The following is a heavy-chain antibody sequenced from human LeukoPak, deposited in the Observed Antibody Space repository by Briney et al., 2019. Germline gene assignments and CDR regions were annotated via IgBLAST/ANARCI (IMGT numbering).Heavy chain of an antibody. CDR3: ARGYSSDN. CDR1: GFTVSSNY. Sequence: GGSLRLSCAASGFTVSSNYMSWVRQAPGKGLEWVPVIYNGGSTYYADSVKGRFTISRDNSKNTLNLQMNSLRAEDAAVYYCARGYSSDNWGQGTLVTVSS. CDR2: IYNGGST. J-gene: IGHJ4*02. V-gene: IGHV3-66*01. D-gene: IGHD2-21*01.